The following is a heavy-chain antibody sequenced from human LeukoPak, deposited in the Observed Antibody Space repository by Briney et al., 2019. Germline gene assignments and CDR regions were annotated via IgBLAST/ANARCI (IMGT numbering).Heavy chain of an antibody. J-gene: IGHJ4*02. V-gene: IGHV3-21*01. Sequence: PGGSLRLSCAASGFTFSSYSMNWVRQAPGKGLEGVSSISSSSSYIYYADSVKGRFTISRDNAKNSLYLQMNSLRAEDTAVYYCARELRGYSSPYYFDYWGQGTLVTVSS. CDR2: ISSSSSYI. D-gene: IGHD6-19*01. CDR3: ARELRGYSSPYYFDY. CDR1: GFTFSSYS.